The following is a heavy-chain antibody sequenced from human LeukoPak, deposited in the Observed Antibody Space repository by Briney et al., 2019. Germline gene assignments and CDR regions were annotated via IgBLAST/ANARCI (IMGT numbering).Heavy chain of an antibody. D-gene: IGHD3-16*01. CDR2: IYSGGST. J-gene: IGHJ4*02. CDR1: GFTVSSYY. V-gene: IGHV3-66*02. CDR3: ATSSIGDPDY. Sequence: GGSLRLSCAASGFTVSSYYMSWVRQAPGKGLEWVSVIYSGGSTYYADSVKGRFIISRDNSKNTLYLQMNSLRAEDTAVYYCATSSIGDPDYWGQGTLVTVSS.